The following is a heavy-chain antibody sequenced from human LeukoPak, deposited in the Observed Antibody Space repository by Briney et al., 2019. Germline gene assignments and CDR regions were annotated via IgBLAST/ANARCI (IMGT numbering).Heavy chain of an antibody. V-gene: IGHV3-23*01. J-gene: IGHJ6*02. CDR2: ITATGDTA. D-gene: IGHD2/OR15-2a*01. CDR3: ASFYDILYYYYGMDV. CDR1: GFTFTKCA. Sequence: GGSLRLSCVASGFTFTKCAMSWIRQAPGKGLEWVAIITATGDTAYYADSVKGRFTISRDNSKNTLYLQMNSLRAEDTAVYYCASFYDILYYYYGMDVWGQGTTVTVSS.